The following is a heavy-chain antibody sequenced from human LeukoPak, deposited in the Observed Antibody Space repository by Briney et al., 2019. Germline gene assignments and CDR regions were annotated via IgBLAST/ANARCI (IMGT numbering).Heavy chain of an antibody. CDR3: AKDLQRGITMVRGAVDP. Sequence: GGSLRLSCAGSGFTFSDYYMSWVRQAPGKGLEWVAVISYDGSNKYYADSVKGRFTISRDNSKNTLYLQMNSLRAEDTAVYYCAKDLQRGITMVRGAVDPWGQGTLVTVSS. CDR2: ISYDGSNK. CDR1: GFTFSDYY. J-gene: IGHJ5*02. V-gene: IGHV3-30*18. D-gene: IGHD3-10*01.